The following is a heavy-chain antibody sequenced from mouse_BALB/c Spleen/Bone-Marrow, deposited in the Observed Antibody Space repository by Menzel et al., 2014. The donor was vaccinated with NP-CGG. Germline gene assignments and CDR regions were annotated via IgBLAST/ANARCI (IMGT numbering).Heavy chain of an antibody. Sequence: EVQGVESGGGLVQPGGSRKFSCAASGFTFSSFGMHWVRQAPEKGLEWVAYISSGSSNIYYADTVKGRFTISRDNPKNTLFLQMTSLRSEDTAMYYCARAAITTVVAGYWGQGTTLTVSS. V-gene: IGHV5-17*02. CDR2: ISSGSSNI. CDR1: GFTFSSFG. D-gene: IGHD1-1*01. J-gene: IGHJ2*01. CDR3: ARAAITTVVAGY.